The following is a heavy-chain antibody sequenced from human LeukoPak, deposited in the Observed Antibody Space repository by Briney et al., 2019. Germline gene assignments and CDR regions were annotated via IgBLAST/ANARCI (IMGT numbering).Heavy chain of an antibody. D-gene: IGHD5-12*01. CDR1: GFTFSSYS. J-gene: IGHJ4*02. Sequence: GGSLRLSCAASGFTFSSYSMNWVRQAPGKGLEWVSSISSSSSYTYYADSVKGRFTISRDNAKNPLYLQMNSLRAEDTAVYYCARDLDSGYDYNYWGQGTLVTVSS. V-gene: IGHV3-21*01. CDR2: ISSSSSYT. CDR3: ARDLDSGYDYNY.